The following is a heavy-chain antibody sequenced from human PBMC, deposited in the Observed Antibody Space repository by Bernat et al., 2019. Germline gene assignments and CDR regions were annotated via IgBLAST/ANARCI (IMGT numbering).Heavy chain of an antibody. CDR3: ARGPLTHKSCGDYDPYYFDY. CDR1: GDSVPCNSAA. Sequence: QVQLQQSGPGLVKPSQTLSLTCAISGDSVPCNSAAWNWIRQSPSRGLEWLGRTYNRSKWYNDYAVSVKSRITINPDTSKNQFSLQLNSVTPEDTAVYYCARGPLTHKSCGDYDPYYFDYWGQGTLVTVSS. J-gene: IGHJ4*02. D-gene: IGHD4-17*01. CDR2: TYNRSKWYN. V-gene: IGHV6-1*01.